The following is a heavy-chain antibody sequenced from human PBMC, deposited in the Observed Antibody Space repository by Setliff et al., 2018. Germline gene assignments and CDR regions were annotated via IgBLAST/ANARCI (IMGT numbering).Heavy chain of an antibody. Sequence: GGSLRLSCAASGFTFSSYWMSWVRQAPGKGLEWVAVISYDASNEYYADSVKGRFTISRDNSKNTLYLQMNSLRAEDTAVYYCARDRDDGSSFAEYFQHWGQGTLVTVSS. CDR1: GFTFSSYW. CDR2: ISYDASNE. D-gene: IGHD6-6*01. J-gene: IGHJ1*01. V-gene: IGHV3-30*07. CDR3: ARDRDDGSSFAEYFQH.